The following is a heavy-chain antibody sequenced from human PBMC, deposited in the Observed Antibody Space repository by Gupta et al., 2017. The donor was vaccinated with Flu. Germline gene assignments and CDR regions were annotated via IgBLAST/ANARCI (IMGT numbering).Heavy chain of an antibody. CDR2: ISGSGGST. J-gene: IGHJ4*02. D-gene: IGHD2-21*02. V-gene: IGHV3-23*01. CDR3: AKDPLDIVVVTAPFDY. CDR1: GFTFSSYA. Sequence: EVQLLESGGGLVQPGGSLRLSCAASGFTFSSYAMSWVRQAPGKGLEWVSAISGSGGSTYYADSVKGRFTISRDNSKNTLYLQMNSLRAEDTAVYYCAKDPLDIVVVTAPFDYWGQGTLVTVSS.